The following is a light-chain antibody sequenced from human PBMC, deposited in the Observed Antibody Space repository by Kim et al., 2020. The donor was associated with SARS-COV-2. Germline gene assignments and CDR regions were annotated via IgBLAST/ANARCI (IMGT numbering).Light chain of an antibody. J-gene: IGKJ2*01. CDR3: QQYQSWPPT. Sequence: SVSRGERAPLSCRASHSINSNLAWYQQKPGQAPRLLLYGASTRATGIPARFSGSGSGTEFTLTISSLQSEDFEVFYCQQYQSWPPTFGQGTKLEI. CDR2: GAS. V-gene: IGKV3-15*01. CDR1: HSINSN.